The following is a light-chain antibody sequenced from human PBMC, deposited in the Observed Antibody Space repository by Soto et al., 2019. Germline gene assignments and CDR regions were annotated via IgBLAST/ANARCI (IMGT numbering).Light chain of an antibody. Sequence: DIVLTQSPGTVSLSPGESATLSCRSSQTVSSSSLAWYQQKPGQAPRLLTFGASTRAAGFPDRFSGSGSGTDFTLTISRLEPEDFAVYYCQQYGSSPRTFGQGTKVDIK. CDR3: QQYGSSPRT. CDR1: QTVSSSS. V-gene: IGKV3-20*01. J-gene: IGKJ1*01. CDR2: GAS.